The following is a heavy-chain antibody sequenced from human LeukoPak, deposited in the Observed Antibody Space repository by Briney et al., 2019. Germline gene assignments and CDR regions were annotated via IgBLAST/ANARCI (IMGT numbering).Heavy chain of an antibody. CDR3: ARAGGSTVSHSDY. J-gene: IGHJ4*02. CDR1: GFTFISYA. V-gene: IGHV3-21*01. CDR2: ISSSTSYI. Sequence: PGGSLRLSCAASGFTFISYAMSWVRQAPGKGLEWVSSISSSTSYIYYADSVKGRFTISKDNAKNSLYLQMNSLRAEDTAVYYCARAGGSTVSHSDYWGQGTLVTVSS. D-gene: IGHD4-17*01.